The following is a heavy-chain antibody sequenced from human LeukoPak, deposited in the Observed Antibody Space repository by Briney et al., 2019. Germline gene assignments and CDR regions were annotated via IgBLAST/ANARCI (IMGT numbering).Heavy chain of an antibody. Sequence: ASVKVSCKASGYTFTSNYIHWVRQAPGQGLEWMGMIYPRDGSTSYAQKFQGRVTVTRDTSTSTVHMELSGLRSEDTAVYYCARERVTMVRGVHNWFDPWGQGTLVTVSS. V-gene: IGHV1-46*01. CDR2: IYPRDGST. CDR1: GYTFTSNY. D-gene: IGHD3-10*01. CDR3: ARERVTMVRGVHNWFDP. J-gene: IGHJ5*02.